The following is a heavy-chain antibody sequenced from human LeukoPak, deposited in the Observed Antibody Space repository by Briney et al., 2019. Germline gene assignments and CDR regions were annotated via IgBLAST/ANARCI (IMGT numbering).Heavy chain of an antibody. CDR3: TGYCGGDCYYYFDY. V-gene: IGHV3-15*01. D-gene: IGHD2-21*02. CDR2: IKSKTDGGTT. CDR1: GFTFSSAW. Sequence: GGSLRLSCAASGFTFSSAWMSWVRQAPGKGLEWVGRIKSKTDGGTTDYAAPVKGRFTISRDDSKNTLYLQMNSLKTEDTAVYYCTGYCGGDCYYYFDYWGQGTLVTVSS. J-gene: IGHJ4*02.